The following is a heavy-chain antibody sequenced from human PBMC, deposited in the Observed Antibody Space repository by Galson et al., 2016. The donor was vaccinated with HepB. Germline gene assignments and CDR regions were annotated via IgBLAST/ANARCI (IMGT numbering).Heavy chain of an antibody. CDR2: IYWNGDK. V-gene: IGHV2-5*01. D-gene: IGHD2-2*02. CDR3: ARRRYCSSAACYKNTFDI. J-gene: IGHJ3*02. Sequence: PALVKPTQTLTLTCTFSGFSLSTGGVAVGWIRQPPEKALEWLAMIYWNGDKYYSPFLKSRLTTTEDTSTNQVVLTMTNMDPADTGTYYCARRRYCSSAACYKNTFDIWGQGTMVTVSS. CDR1: GFSLSTGGVA.